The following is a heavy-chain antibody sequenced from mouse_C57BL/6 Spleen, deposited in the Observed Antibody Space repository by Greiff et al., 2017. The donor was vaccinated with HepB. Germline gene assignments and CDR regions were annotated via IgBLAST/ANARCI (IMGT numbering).Heavy chain of an antibody. CDR3: ARAGCDPDYFDY. V-gene: IGHV1-64*01. CDR1: GYTFTSYW. CDR2: IHPNSGST. J-gene: IGHJ2*01. Sequence: VQLQQPGAELVKPGASVKLSCKASGYTFTSYWMHWVKQRPGQGLEWIGMIHPNSGSTNNNEKFKSKATLTVDKSSSTAYMQLSSLTSEDSAVYYGARAGCDPDYFDYWGQGTTLTVSS.